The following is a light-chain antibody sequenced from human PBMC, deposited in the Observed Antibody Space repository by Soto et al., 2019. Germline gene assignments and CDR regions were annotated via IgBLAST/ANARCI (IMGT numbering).Light chain of an antibody. CDR1: QSVNSN. CDR2: GAS. Sequence: EIVMTQSPATLSLSPGERATLSCRASQSVNSNLAWYQQKPGQSPRLLIPGASTRSTGIPARFSGSGSGTEFTLTISSLQSEDFAVSYCQQYQNWPPWTFGQGTKVEI. J-gene: IGKJ1*01. V-gene: IGKV3-15*01. CDR3: QQYQNWPPWT.